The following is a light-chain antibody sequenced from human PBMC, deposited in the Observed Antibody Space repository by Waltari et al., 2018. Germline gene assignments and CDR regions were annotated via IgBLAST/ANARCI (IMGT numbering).Light chain of an antibody. CDR1: PSVTSN. CDR3: QQYNTWPPWT. V-gene: IGKV3-15*01. CDR2: GAS. Sequence: EIVLTQSPATLSVLPGERVNLYCRARPSVTSNLAWYQQTRSPPPRLLIYGASFSAPGIPDRFRCSGSGTEFTLTISSLHSEDFGIYYCQQYNTWPPWTFGQGTELDIK. J-gene: IGKJ2*01.